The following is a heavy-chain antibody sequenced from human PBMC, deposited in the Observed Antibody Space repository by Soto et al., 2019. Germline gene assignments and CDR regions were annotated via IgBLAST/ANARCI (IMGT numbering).Heavy chain of an antibody. V-gene: IGHV3-21*01. CDR3: ARATEPGQWPIYYYYYGMDV. J-gene: IGHJ6*02. CDR2: ISSSSSYI. Sequence: GGSLRLSCAASGFTFSSYSMNWFRQAPGKGLEWVSSISSSSSYIYYADSVKGRFTISRDNAKNSLYLQMNSLRAEDTAVYYCARATEPGQWPIYYYYYGMDVWGQGTTVTVSS. D-gene: IGHD6-19*01. CDR1: GFTFSSYS.